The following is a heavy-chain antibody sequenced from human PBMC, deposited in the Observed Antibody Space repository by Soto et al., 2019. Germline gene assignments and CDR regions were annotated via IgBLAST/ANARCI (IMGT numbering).Heavy chain of an antibody. J-gene: IGHJ4*02. Sequence: EVQLVESGGGLVQPGGSLSLSCAASGSVFSMYWMHWVRQAPGKGLGWVSRISDDGSTIHYADSVKGRFSISRDNAQNILFLEMTALRDDDTAVYYCVRGPRPSSVGTGAFWGQGSPVTVSS. D-gene: IGHD3-10*01. CDR2: ISDDGSTI. V-gene: IGHV3-74*01. CDR1: GSVFSMYW. CDR3: VRGPRPSSVGTGAF.